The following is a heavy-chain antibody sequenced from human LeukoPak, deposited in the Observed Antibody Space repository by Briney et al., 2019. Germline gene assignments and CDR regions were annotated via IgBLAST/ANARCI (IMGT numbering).Heavy chain of an antibody. CDR2: ISGSGGST. Sequence: GASLRLSCAASGFIFSSYAMNWVRQAPGKGLEWVSRISGSGGSTYYADSVKGQFTISRDNSKNTLYLQMNSLRAEDTAVYYCARVSRYGDYGEVDYWGQGTLVTVSS. J-gene: IGHJ4*02. CDR1: GFIFSSYA. D-gene: IGHD4-17*01. CDR3: ARVSRYGDYGEVDY. V-gene: IGHV3-23*01.